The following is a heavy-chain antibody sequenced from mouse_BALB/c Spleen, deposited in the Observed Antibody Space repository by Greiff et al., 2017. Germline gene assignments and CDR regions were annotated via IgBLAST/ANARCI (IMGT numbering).Heavy chain of an antibody. V-gene: IGHV1S81*02. D-gene: IGHD1-1*01. Sequence: QVHVKQSGAELVKPGASVKLSCKASGYTFTSYYMYWVKQRPGQGLEWIGEINPSNGGTNFNEKFKSKATLTVDKSSSTAYMQLSSLTSEDSAVYYCTSSIYYYGSSYAMDYWGQGTSVTVSS. CDR3: TSSIYYYGSSYAMDY. CDR1: GYTFTSYY. CDR2: INPSNGGT. J-gene: IGHJ4*01.